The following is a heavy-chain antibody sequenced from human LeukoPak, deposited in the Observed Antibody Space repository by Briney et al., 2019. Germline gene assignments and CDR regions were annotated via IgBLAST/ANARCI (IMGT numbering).Heavy chain of an antibody. J-gene: IGHJ4*02. CDR1: GFTFTSYA. CDR2: ISGSGGTT. CDR3: ARGGIAMADRYFDY. Sequence: PGGSLRLSCAASGFTFTSYAMNWVRQAPGKGLQWVSAISGSGGTTNYADSVKGRFTISRDNSKNTLYLQVNSLRVEDTGVYYCARGGIAMADRYFDYWGQGTLVTVSS. D-gene: IGHD6-19*01. V-gene: IGHV3-23*01.